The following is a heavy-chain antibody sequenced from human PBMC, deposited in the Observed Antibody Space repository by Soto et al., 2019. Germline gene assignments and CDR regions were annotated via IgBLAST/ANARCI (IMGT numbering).Heavy chain of an antibody. Sequence: QVQLVQSGAEVKKPGASVKVSCKASGYTFTSYGISWVRQAPGQGLEWMGWISAYNGNTNYAQKLQGRVTMTTDTATSTADVERRGLRSDDTAVYYCARWERAPGIAVLWGQGTLVTVSS. V-gene: IGHV1-18*01. CDR3: ARWERAPGIAVL. D-gene: IGHD6-19*01. CDR2: ISAYNGNT. CDR1: GYTFTSYG. J-gene: IGHJ4*02.